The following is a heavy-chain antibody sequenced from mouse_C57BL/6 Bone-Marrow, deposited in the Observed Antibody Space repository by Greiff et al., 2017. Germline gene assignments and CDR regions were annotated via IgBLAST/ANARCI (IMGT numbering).Heavy chain of an antibody. J-gene: IGHJ2*01. Sequence: EVKLMESGGGLVKPGGSLKLSCAASGFTFSSYAMSWVRQTPEKRLEWVATISDGGSYTYYQDNVKGRFTISCDNANNNLYLHISHLKSEDTAMYYCASGTAQALWGQGTTLTVSS. CDR1: GFTFSSYA. CDR2: ISDGGSYT. D-gene: IGHD3-2*02. V-gene: IGHV5-4*03. CDR3: ASGTAQAL.